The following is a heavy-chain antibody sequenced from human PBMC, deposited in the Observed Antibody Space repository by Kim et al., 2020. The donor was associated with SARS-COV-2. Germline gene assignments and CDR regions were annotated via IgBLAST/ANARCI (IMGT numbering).Heavy chain of an antibody. CDR2: ISYDGSNK. D-gene: IGHD3-9*01. CDR1: GFTFSSYA. CDR3: ARDWGAYYDILTGYYPYYYNYGMDV. Sequence: GGSLRLFCAASGFTFSSYAMHWVRQAPGKGLEWVAVISYDGSNKYYADSVKGRFTISRDNSKNTLYLQMNSLRAEDTAVYYCARDWGAYYDILTGYYPYYYNYGMDVWGQGATVTVYS. V-gene: IGHV3-30*04. J-gene: IGHJ6*02.